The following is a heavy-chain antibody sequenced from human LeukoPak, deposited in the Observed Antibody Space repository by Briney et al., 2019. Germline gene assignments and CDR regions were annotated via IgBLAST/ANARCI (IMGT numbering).Heavy chain of an antibody. CDR3: GRASFGELYPYVDS. CDR2: ISGSGGST. V-gene: IGHV3-23*01. Sequence: GGSLRLSCAASGFTFSSYAMSWVRQAPGKGLEWVSAISGSGGSTYYADSVKGRFTISRDSSKNTLYLQMNSLRAEDTAVYYCGRASFGELYPYVDSWGQGTLVTVSS. J-gene: IGHJ4*02. CDR1: GFTFSSYA. D-gene: IGHD3-16*01.